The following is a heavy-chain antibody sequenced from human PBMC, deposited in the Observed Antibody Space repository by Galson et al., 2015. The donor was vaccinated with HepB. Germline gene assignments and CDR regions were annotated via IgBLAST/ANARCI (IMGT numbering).Heavy chain of an antibody. D-gene: IGHD6-13*01. CDR3: ARSDDYSSSWYPTGYYYYMDV. J-gene: IGHJ6*03. CDR1: GYTFTSYD. V-gene: IGHV1-8*01. CDR2: MNPNSGNT. Sequence: SVKVSCKASGYTFTSYDINWVRQATGQGLEWMGWMNPNSGNTGYAQKFQGRVTMTRNTSISTAYMELSSLRSEDTAVYYCARSDDYSSSWYPTGYYYYMDVWGKGTTVTVSS.